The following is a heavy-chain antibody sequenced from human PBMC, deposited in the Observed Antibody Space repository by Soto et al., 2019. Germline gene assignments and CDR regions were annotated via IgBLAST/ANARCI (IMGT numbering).Heavy chain of an antibody. V-gene: IGHV3-30*18. J-gene: IGHJ5*02. CDR1: GFTFSSYG. CDR2: ISYDGSNK. CDR3: AKDGGQGGWFDP. Sequence: QVQLVESGGGVVQPGRSLRLSCAASGFTFSSYGMHWVRQAPGKGLEWVAVISYDGSNKYYADSVKGRFTISRDNSKNTLYLQMNSLRGEDTAVYYCAKDGGQGGWFDPWGQGTLVTVSS. D-gene: IGHD3-16*01.